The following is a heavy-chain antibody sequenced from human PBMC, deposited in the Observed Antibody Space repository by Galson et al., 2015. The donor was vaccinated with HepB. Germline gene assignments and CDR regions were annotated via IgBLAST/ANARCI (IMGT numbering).Heavy chain of an antibody. Sequence: SLRLSCAASGFTFSSYSMNWVRQAPGKGLEWVSSISSSSSYIYYADSVKGRFTISRDNAKNSLYLQMNSLRAEDTAVYYCARDLGEVLRYFDWLLPTFCFDYWGQGTLVTVSS. CDR2: ISSSSSYI. CDR3: ARDLGEVLRYFDWLLPTFCFDY. D-gene: IGHD3-9*01. CDR1: GFTFSSYS. V-gene: IGHV3-21*01. J-gene: IGHJ4*02.